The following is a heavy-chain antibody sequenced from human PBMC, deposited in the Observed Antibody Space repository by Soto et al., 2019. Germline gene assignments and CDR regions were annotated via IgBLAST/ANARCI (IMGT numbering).Heavy chain of an antibody. CDR3: ARPHGGSSGWDNWFDP. CDR1: GGSISSGGYS. D-gene: IGHD6-25*01. J-gene: IGHJ5*02. Sequence: SETLSLTCAVSGGSISSGGYSWSWIRQPPGKGLEWIGYIYHSGSTYYNPSLKSRVTISVDRSKNQFSLKLSSVTAADTAAYYCARPHGGSSGWDNWFDPWGQGTLVTVSS. V-gene: IGHV4-30-2*02. CDR2: IYHSGST.